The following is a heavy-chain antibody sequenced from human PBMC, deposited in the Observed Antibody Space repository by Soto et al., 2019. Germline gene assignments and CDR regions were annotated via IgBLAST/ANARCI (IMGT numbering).Heavy chain of an antibody. D-gene: IGHD3-22*01. Sequence: QVQLVQSGAEVKKPGSSVKVSCKASGGTFSSFHINWVRQAPGQGLEWIGGIAPIFGTPNYAQRFQGRVTITADELTNTAYLEVSSLTSDDTAMYYCEDGGGGYDTWGQVTLVTVSS. J-gene: IGHJ5*02. CDR1: GGTFSSFH. CDR2: IAPIFGTP. V-gene: IGHV1-69*01. CDR3: EDGGGGYDT.